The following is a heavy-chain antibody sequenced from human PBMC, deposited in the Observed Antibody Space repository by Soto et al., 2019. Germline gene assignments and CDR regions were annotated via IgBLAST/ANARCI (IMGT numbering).Heavy chain of an antibody. D-gene: IGHD1-1*01. Sequence: QVQLVESGGGVVQPGRSLRLSCAASGFTFSSYAMHWVRQAPGKGLEWVAVISYDGSKKYYADSEKGRFTIARANSKNTLNLQMNCRRAEDTAVYYCARDRLRFNWNDFPFYYYGMDVWGQGTTVTVSS. J-gene: IGHJ6*02. CDR2: ISYDGSKK. CDR3: ARDRLRFNWNDFPFYYYGMDV. V-gene: IGHV3-30-3*01. CDR1: GFTFSSYA.